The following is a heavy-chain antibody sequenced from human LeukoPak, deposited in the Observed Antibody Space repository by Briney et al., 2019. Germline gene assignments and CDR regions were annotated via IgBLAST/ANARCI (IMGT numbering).Heavy chain of an antibody. V-gene: IGHV3-30*18. CDR3: AKDGLMRFFDY. D-gene: IGHD2-8*01. CDR1: GFIFSSYD. Sequence: GGSLRLSCAASGFIFSSYDMYWVRQAPGKGLEWVAVISNDGNNKQYADSVKGRFTISRDNSKNTLYQQMNSLRADDTAVYHCAKDGLMRFFDYWGQGTLVTVSS. CDR2: ISNDGNNK. J-gene: IGHJ4*02.